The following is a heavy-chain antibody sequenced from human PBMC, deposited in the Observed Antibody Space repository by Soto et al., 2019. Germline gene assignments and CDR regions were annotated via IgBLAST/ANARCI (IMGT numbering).Heavy chain of an antibody. V-gene: IGHV3-30*18. CDR3: AKSGVVWPDSGGYNWFDP. D-gene: IGHD3-10*01. CDR1: GFTFSSYG. J-gene: IGHJ5*02. CDR2: ISYDGSNK. Sequence: GGSLRLSCAASGFTFSSYGMHWVRQAPGKGLEWVAVISYDGSNKYYADSVKGRFTISRDNSKNTLYLQMNSLRAEDTAVYYCAKSGVVWPDSGGYNWFDPWGQGTLVTVSS.